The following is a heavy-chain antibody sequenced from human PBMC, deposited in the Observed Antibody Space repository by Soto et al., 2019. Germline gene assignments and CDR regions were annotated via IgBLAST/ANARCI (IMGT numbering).Heavy chain of an antibody. V-gene: IGHV3-23*01. CDR3: TKDPTMVRGVIITLSRTN. CDR1: GFTFSTYA. D-gene: IGHD3-10*01. Sequence: GGSLRLSCAASGFTFSTYAMSWVRQAQGKGLEWVSAISGSGAGSYYADSVKGRFTISRDNSKNTLYLKMHSLRAEDTAVYYCTKDPTMVRGVIITLSRTNWGQGTLVTVSS. CDR2: ISGSGAGS. J-gene: IGHJ4*02.